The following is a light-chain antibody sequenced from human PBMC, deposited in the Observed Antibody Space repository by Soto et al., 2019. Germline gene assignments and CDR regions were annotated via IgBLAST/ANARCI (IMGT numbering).Light chain of an antibody. CDR3: HQRQSWPRT. Sequence: DVPMTQSPSTLSASVGDRVTITCRASQSISSWLAWYQQKPGKAPKLLIYKASSLESGVPSRFSGSGSGTDFTLTISDVQPEDFALYYCHQRQSWPRTFGQGTKVDIK. CDR1: QSISSW. V-gene: IGKV1-5*03. J-gene: IGKJ1*01. CDR2: KAS.